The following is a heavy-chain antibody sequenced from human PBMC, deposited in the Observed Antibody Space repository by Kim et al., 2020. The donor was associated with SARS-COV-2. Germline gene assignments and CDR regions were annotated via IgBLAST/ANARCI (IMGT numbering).Heavy chain of an antibody. CDR1: GYTFTGYY. Sequence: ASVKVSCKASGYTFTGYYMHWVRQAPGQGLEWMGRINPNTGGTKYAQRFQGRVTMTRDTSLNTAYMELSRLKSDDTAVYYCARIRITMIRGVGGGMDVWGQGTTVTVSS. V-gene: IGHV1-2*06. J-gene: IGHJ6*02. CDR3: ARIRITMIRGVGGGMDV. D-gene: IGHD3-10*01. CDR2: INPNTGGT.